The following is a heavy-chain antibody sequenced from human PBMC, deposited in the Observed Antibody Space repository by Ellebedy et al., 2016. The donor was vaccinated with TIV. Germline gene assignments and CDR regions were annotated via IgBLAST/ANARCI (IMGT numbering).Heavy chain of an antibody. CDR3: ARDFPYTAMGFYYYYYYGRDV. V-gene: IGHV3-23*01. D-gene: IGHD5-18*01. J-gene: IGHJ6*02. CDR2: ISGSGGTT. Sequence: GESLKISCAASGFTFSSYGMHWVRQAPGKGLEWLSAISGSGGTTFYADSVKGRFTISRDNSKDTVFLQMNSLRAEDTAVYYCARDFPYTAMGFYYYYYYGRDVWGQGTTVTVSS. CDR1: GFTFSSYG.